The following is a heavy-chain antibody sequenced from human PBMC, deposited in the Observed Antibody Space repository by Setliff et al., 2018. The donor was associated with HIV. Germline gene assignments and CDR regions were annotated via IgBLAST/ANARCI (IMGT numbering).Heavy chain of an antibody. J-gene: IGHJ4*02. Sequence: PGGSLRLSCSASGFTFSSYAMHWVRQAPGKGLEYVSVISSNGGSTYYADSVKGRFTISRDNSKNTLYLQMSSLRVEDTAVYYCVKAVIVVIPAAIFDYWGQGTLVTVSS. CDR3: VKAVIVVIPAAIFDY. CDR1: GFTFSSYA. V-gene: IGHV3-64D*09. CDR2: ISSNGGST. D-gene: IGHD2-2*01.